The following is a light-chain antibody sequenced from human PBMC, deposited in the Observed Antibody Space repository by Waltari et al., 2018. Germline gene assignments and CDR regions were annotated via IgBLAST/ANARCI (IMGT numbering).Light chain of an antibody. CDR3: CSYAGSSSPRL. CDR2: EAT. CDR1: SSDVGNFNL. V-gene: IGLV2-23*01. Sequence: QSALTQPASVSGSPGQSITISCTGSSSDVGNFNLFSCYQLHPGKAPKLLIFEATKRPSGISYHFSGSKSGNTASLTISGLQAEDEADYFCCSYAGSSSPRLFGGGTKLSVL. J-gene: IGLJ3*02.